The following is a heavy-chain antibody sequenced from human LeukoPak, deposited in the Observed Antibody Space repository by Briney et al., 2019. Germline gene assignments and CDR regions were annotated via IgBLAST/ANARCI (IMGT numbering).Heavy chain of an antibody. CDR3: ARESERGYSYGYALDY. CDR2: INPSCGST. Sequence: GASVKVSCKASGYTFTSYYMHWVRQAPGQGLEWMGIINPSCGSTSYAQKFQGRVTITRDTSTSTVYMELSSLRSEDTAVYYCARESERGYSYGYALDYWGQGTLVTVSS. J-gene: IGHJ4*02. CDR1: GYTFTSYY. D-gene: IGHD5-18*01. V-gene: IGHV1-46*01.